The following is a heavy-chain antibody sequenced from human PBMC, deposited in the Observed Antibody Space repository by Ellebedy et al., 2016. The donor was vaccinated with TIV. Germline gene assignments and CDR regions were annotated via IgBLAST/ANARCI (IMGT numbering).Heavy chain of an antibody. CDR2: IKQDGSEK. J-gene: IGHJ6*02. CDR3: ARERMVRGVTYSAYHGMDV. Sequence: GGSLRLXCAASGFTFSSYWISWVRQAPGKGQEWVANIKQDGSEKYYVDSVKGRFTISRDNAKNSLYLQMNSLRAEDTAVYYCARERMVRGVTYSAYHGMDVWGQGTTVTVSS. D-gene: IGHD3-10*01. V-gene: IGHV3-7*01. CDR1: GFTFSSYW.